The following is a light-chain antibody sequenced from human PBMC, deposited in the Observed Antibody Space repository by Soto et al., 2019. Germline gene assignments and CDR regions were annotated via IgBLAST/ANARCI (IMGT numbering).Light chain of an antibody. V-gene: IGKV1-5*03. CDR1: QTISSW. CDR3: QHYNSYSEA. Sequence: DIQMTQAPSTLSGSVGDRVTITCRARQTISSWLAWYQQKPGKAPKLLIYKASTVKSGVPSRFSGSGSGTELTLTISSLQPDDFATYYCQHYNSYSEAFGQGTKV. CDR2: KAS. J-gene: IGKJ1*01.